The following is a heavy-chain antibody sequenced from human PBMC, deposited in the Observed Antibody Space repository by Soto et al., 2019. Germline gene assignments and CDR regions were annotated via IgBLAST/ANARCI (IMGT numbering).Heavy chain of an antibody. V-gene: IGHV6-1*01. Sequence: SQTLSLTCAISGDSVSSNSAAWNWIRQSPSRGLEWLGRTYYRSKWYNDYAVSVKSRITINPDTSKNQFSLQLNSVTPEDTAVYYCASSGGEQWLAPLVGYYHYGMDVWGQGTTVTVSS. CDR1: GDSVSSNSAA. CDR3: ASSGGEQWLAPLVGYYHYGMDV. D-gene: IGHD6-19*01. CDR2: TYYRSKWYN. J-gene: IGHJ6*02.